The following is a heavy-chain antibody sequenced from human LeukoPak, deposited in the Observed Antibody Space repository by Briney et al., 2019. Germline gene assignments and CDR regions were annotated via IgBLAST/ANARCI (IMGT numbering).Heavy chain of an antibody. CDR3: ARVGCSGGSCSYGMDV. CDR2: TYHSGST. Sequence: SQTLSLTCAVSGGSISSGGYSWSWIRQPPGKGLEWIGYTYHSGSTYYNPSLKSRVTISVDRSKNQFSLKLSSVTATDTAVYYCARVGCSGGSCSYGMDVWGQGTTVTVSS. V-gene: IGHV4-30-2*01. D-gene: IGHD2-15*01. CDR1: GGSISSGGYS. J-gene: IGHJ6*02.